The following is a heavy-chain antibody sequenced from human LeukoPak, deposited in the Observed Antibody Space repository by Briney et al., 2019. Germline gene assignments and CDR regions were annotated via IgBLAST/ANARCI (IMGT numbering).Heavy chain of an antibody. Sequence: ASVKVSCKASGYTLTSYGISWVRQAPGQGLEWMGWISAYNGNTNYAQKLRGRATMTTDTSTSTAYMELRSLRSDDTAVYYCARDPPGDYAPQHKDDYWGQGTLVTVSS. CDR3: ARDPPGDYAPQHKDDY. CDR1: GYTLTSYG. CDR2: ISAYNGNT. D-gene: IGHD4-17*01. J-gene: IGHJ4*02. V-gene: IGHV1-18*01.